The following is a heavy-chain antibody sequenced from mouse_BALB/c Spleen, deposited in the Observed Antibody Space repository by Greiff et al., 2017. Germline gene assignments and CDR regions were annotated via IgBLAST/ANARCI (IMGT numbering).Heavy chain of an antibody. CDR3: ARVTTATPFAY. J-gene: IGHJ3*01. CDR1: GFTFSSFG. CDR2: ISSGSSTI. Sequence: EVHLVESGGGLVQPGGSRKLSCAASGFTFSSFGMHWVRQAPEKGLEWVAYISSGSSTIYYADTVKGRFTISRDNPKNTLFLQMTSLRSEDTAMYYCARVTTATPFAYWGQGTLVTVSA. D-gene: IGHD1-2*01. V-gene: IGHV5-17*02.